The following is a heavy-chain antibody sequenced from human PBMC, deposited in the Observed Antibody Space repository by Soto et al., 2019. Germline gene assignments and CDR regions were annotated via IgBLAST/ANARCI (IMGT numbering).Heavy chain of an antibody. V-gene: IGHV4-59*08. D-gene: IGHD3-9*01. J-gene: IGHJ6*02. Sequence: SETLSLTCAVYGGSFSGYYWSWIRQPPGKGLEWIGYIYYSGSTNYNPSLKSRVTTSVDTSKNQFSLKLISVTAADTAVYYCASVLRYFDWPYGMDVWGQGTTVTVSS. CDR1: GGSFSGYY. CDR3: ASVLRYFDWPYGMDV. CDR2: IYYSGST.